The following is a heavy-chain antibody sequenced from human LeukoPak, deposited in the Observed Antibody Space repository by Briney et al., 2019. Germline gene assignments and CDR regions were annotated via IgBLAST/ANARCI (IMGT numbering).Heavy chain of an antibody. CDR1: GFTFSTYW. CDR3: ARDTGCDGGTCFSCYDY. V-gene: IGHV3-7*01. J-gene: IGHJ4*02. CDR2: IKQDGSQK. D-gene: IGHD2-15*01. Sequence: PGGSLRLSCAASGFTFSTYWMTWVRQAPGKGLEWVANIKQDGSQKYYVDSVKGRFTISRDNAKNPLYLQMDSLRAEDTAVYYCARDTGCDGGTCFSCYDYCGQGTLVTVSS.